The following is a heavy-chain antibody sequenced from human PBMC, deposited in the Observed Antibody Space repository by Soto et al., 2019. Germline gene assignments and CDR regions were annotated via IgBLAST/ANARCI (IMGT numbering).Heavy chain of an antibody. CDR1: GYTFTSYD. V-gene: IGHV1-8*01. CDR3: AWMGVVPAAAFDS. Sequence: SVKVSCKASGYTFTSYDINWVRQATGQGLEWMGWMNTNSGNTGYAQKFQGRVTMTRNTSISTAYMELSSMRSEDTAVYYCAWMGVVPAAAFDSWGQGTMVTV. CDR2: MNTNSGNT. D-gene: IGHD2-2*01. J-gene: IGHJ3*02.